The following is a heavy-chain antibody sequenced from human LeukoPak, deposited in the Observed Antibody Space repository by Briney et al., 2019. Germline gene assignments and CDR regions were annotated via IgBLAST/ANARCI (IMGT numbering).Heavy chain of an antibody. V-gene: IGHV5-51*01. CDR3: ARLVTPGVTRWFDP. CDR2: IYPGDSDA. Sequence: GESLKISCKTSGYKFIDHWIGWVRQMPGKGLEWMAIIYPGDSDARYSPSFQGQVTISADKSITTAYLQWSSLKASDTATYYCARLVTPGVTRWFDPWGQGTPVPVSS. D-gene: IGHD1-1*01. J-gene: IGHJ5*02. CDR1: GYKFIDHW.